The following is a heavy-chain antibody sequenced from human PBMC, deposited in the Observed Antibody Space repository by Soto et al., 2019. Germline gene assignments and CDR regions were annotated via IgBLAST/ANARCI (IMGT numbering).Heavy chain of an antibody. CDR1: GFTFSTFW. CDR3: SRSLNS. V-gene: IGHV3-7*01. J-gene: IGHJ4*02. CDR2: IDQDGSEK. Sequence: GGSLRLSCAASGFTFSTFWMDWVRQTPGKGLEWVANIDQDGSEKNYVDSVKGRFTIYRDNAKNSLYLQMSSLTAEDSALYYCSRSLNSWGQGTLVTVSS.